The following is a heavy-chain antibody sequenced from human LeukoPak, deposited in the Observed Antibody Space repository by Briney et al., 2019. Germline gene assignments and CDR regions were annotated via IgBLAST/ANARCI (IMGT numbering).Heavy chain of an antibody. CDR3: ATSSSWYYFDS. CDR2: IYYSGGT. CDR1: GGSISSGGSY. J-gene: IGHJ4*02. Sequence: PSETLSLTCTVSGGSISSGGSYWSWIRQHPGKSLEWIGYIYYSGGTYYNPSLKSRVTISVDTSKNQFSLKLSSVTAADTAVYYCATSSSWYYFDSCGQGTLVTVSS. D-gene: IGHD6-13*01. V-gene: IGHV4-31*03.